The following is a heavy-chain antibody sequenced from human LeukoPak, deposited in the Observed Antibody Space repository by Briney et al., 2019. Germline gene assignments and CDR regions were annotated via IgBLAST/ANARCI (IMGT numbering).Heavy chain of an antibody. D-gene: IGHD3-10*01. CDR1: GGSFSGYY. V-gene: IGHV4-34*01. Sequence: SETLSLTCAVYGGSFSGYYWSWIRQPPGKGLEWIGEINHSGSTNYNPSLKSRVTISVDTSKNQFSLKLSSVTAADTAVYYCASVGELAAFDIWGQGTMVTVSS. CDR2: INHSGST. CDR3: ASVGELAAFDI. J-gene: IGHJ3*02.